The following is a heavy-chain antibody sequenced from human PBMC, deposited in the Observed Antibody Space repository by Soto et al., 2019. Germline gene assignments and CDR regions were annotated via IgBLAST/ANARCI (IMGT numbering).Heavy chain of an antibody. J-gene: IGHJ6*02. V-gene: IGHV1-3*01. D-gene: IGHD5-12*01. CDR2: INGGNGNT. Sequence: ASVKVSCKASGNTVPNYAIHWVRQAPGQRLEWMGWINGGNGNTYYSEHFQGRVTITRDTSASTAYMELSSLRSEDTAVYYCATSYSGYDYHYYYGMDVWGQGTTVTVSS. CDR3: ATSYSGYDYHYYYGMDV. CDR1: GNTVPNYA.